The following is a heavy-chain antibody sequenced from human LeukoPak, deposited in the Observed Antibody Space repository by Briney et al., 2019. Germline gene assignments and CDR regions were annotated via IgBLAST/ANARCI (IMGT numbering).Heavy chain of an antibody. CDR2: INPDGSTT. CDR1: GFTLSTYW. J-gene: IGHJ4*02. Sequence: GGSLRLSCAASGFTLSTYWMHWVRQAPGKGLVWVSRINPDGSTTTYADSVEGRFTISRDNAKNSLYLQMNSLRAEDTAVYYCARDDSGSSSWYFDYWGQGTLVTVSS. D-gene: IGHD6-13*01. CDR3: ARDDSGSSSWYFDY. V-gene: IGHV3-74*01.